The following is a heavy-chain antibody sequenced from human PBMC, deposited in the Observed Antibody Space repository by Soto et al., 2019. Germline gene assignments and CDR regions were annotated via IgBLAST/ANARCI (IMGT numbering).Heavy chain of an antibody. CDR2: ISWNSGSI. V-gene: IGHV3-9*01. Sequence: EVQLVESGGGLVQPGRSLRLSCAASGFTFDDYAMHWVRQAPGKSLEWVSGISWNSGSIGYADSVKGRFTISRDNAKNSLYLQMNSLRAEDTALYYCAKGSSGWRFDAFDIWGQGTMVTVSS. D-gene: IGHD6-19*01. CDR3: AKGSSGWRFDAFDI. J-gene: IGHJ3*02. CDR1: GFTFDDYA.